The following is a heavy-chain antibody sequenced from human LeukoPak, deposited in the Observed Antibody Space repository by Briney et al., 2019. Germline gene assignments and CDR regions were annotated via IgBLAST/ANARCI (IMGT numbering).Heavy chain of an antibody. Sequence: GGSLRLSCAASGFTFSTYAITWVRQGAGQGLECVSAIRPAGDRTYYANSVRGRFTISRDNSKDTVYLQINGLRVEDTAVYYCAREQSGTRGWYTVDYWGQGTLVTVSS. CDR1: GFTFSTYA. V-gene: IGHV3-23*01. D-gene: IGHD6-19*01. CDR2: IRPAGDRT. CDR3: AREQSGTRGWYTVDY. J-gene: IGHJ4*02.